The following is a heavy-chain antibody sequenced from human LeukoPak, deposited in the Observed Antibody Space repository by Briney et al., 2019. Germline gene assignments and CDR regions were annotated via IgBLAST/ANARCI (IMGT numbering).Heavy chain of an antibody. J-gene: IGHJ6*02. CDR3: ARGLTAIRGIEYSYYGMDV. CDR1: GFTFSSYA. CDR2: ISGSGGST. D-gene: IGHD2-21*02. Sequence: PGGSLRLSCAASGFTFSSYAMSWVRQAPGKGLEWVSAISGSGGSTYYADSVKGRLTISRDNSKKTLFLQINSLRGEDTAVYYCARGLTAIRGIEYSYYGMDVWGQGTTVTVSS. V-gene: IGHV3-23*01.